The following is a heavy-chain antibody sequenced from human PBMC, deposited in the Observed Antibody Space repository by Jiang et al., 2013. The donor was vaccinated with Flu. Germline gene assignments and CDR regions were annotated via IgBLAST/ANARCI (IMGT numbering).Heavy chain of an antibody. Sequence: VSSNSAAWNWIRQSPSRGLEWLGRTYYRSKWYNDYAVSVKSRITINPDTSKNQLSLQLNSVTPEDTAVYYCAREGRADDVNYGDYGGAYYYYGMDVWGQGTTVTVSS. J-gene: IGHJ6*02. D-gene: IGHD4-17*01. CDR3: AREGRADDVNYGDYGGAYYYYGMDV. CDR2: TYYRSKWYN. V-gene: IGHV6-1*01. CDR1: VSSNSAA.